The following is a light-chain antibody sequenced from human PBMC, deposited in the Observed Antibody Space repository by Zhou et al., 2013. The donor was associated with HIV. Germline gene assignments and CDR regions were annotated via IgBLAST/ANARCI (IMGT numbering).Light chain of an antibody. Sequence: EIVLTQSPGTLSLSPGERATLSCRASQSVSSSYLAWYQQKLGQAPRLLIYGASSRATGIPDRFSGSGSGTDFTLTISRLEPEDFAVYYCQQYGTSSFTFGPGTTVDIK. CDR1: QSVSSSY. CDR2: GAS. CDR3: QQYGTSSFT. J-gene: IGKJ3*01. V-gene: IGKV3-20*01.